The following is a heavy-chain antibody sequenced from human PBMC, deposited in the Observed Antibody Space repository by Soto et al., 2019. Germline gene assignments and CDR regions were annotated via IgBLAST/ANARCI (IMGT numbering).Heavy chain of an antibody. CDR1: GFTFNSYA. J-gene: IGHJ6*02. CDR3: ARGDRGGSGSPASYYYSGLDV. Sequence: DVQVLESGGDLVQPGGSLRLSCAASGFTFNSYAMSWVRQAPGKGLEWVSSVSAGGDMTYYSDSAKGRFTISRDNSNNALFLQMNSLRIEDTALYYCARGDRGGSGSPASYYYSGLDVWGQGTTVTVS. D-gene: IGHD3-10*01. V-gene: IGHV3-23*01. CDR2: VSAGGDMT.